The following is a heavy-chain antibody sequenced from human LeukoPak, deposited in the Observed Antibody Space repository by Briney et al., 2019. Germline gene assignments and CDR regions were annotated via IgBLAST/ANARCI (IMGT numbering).Heavy chain of an antibody. D-gene: IGHD1-26*01. CDR1: GFTFDDYA. CDR2: ISWNSGSI. Sequence: GRSLRLSCAASGFTFDDYAMHWVRQAPGKGLEWVSGISWNSGSIGYADSVKGRFTISRDNAKNSLYLQMNSLRAEDTALYYCAKGYRGSSWVYYFDYWGQGTLVTVSS. V-gene: IGHV3-9*01. J-gene: IGHJ4*02. CDR3: AKGYRGSSWVYYFDY.